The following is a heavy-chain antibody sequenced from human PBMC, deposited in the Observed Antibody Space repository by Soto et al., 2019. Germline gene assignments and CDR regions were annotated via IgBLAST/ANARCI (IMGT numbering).Heavy chain of an antibody. CDR2: IYYSGST. V-gene: IGHV4-59*08. CDR1: GGSISSYY. J-gene: IGHJ4*02. Sequence: TLSLTCTDSGGSISSYYWSWIRQPPGKGLEWIGYIYYSGSTNYNPSLKSRVTISVDTSKNQFSLYLGSVTAADTAVYYCARRYGCTFVFLGQGTRVTVS. CDR3: ARRYGCTFVF. D-gene: IGHD4-17*01.